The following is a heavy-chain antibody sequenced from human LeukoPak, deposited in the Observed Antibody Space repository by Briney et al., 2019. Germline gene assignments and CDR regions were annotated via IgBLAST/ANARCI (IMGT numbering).Heavy chain of an antibody. D-gene: IGHD6-13*01. J-gene: IGHJ4*02. CDR2: IWYDGSNK. CDR1: GFTFSSYG. V-gene: IGHV3-33*01. Sequence: PGGSLRLSCAASGFTFSSYGMHWVRQAPGKGLEWVAVIWYDGSNKYHADSVKGRFTISRDNSKNTLYLQMNSLRAEDTAVYHCARARAGAGTFFFDYWGQGTLVTVSS. CDR3: ARARAGAGTFFFDY.